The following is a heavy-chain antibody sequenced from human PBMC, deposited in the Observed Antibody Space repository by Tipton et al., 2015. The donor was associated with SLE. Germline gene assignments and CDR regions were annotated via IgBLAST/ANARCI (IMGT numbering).Heavy chain of an antibody. J-gene: IGHJ3*02. CDR2: IYYSGST. D-gene: IGHD3-22*01. V-gene: IGHV4-39*07. CDR1: GGSISSSSYY. Sequence: TLSLTCTVSGGSISSSSYYWGWIRQPPGKGLEWIGNIYYSGSTYYNPSLKSRVTISVDTSLNQFSLRLTSVTAADTAVYYCARHILVITYDAFDIWGQGTQVTVSA. CDR3: ARHILVITYDAFDI.